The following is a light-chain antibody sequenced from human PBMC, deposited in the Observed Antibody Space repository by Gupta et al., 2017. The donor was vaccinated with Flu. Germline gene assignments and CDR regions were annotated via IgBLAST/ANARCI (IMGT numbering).Light chain of an antibody. CDR2: DVS. J-gene: IGLJ1*01. V-gene: IGLV2-11*01. CDR3: SSYAGSYIEV. Sequence: QSALTQPRSASRSPGQSVTISCTGTSSDVGGYNYVPWYQQHPGKAPKLRMYDVSKRPSGVPDRFSGSQSGTTASLTISGLQAEDDAYYYCSSYAGSYIEVFGTGTKLTVL. CDR1: SSDVGGYNY.